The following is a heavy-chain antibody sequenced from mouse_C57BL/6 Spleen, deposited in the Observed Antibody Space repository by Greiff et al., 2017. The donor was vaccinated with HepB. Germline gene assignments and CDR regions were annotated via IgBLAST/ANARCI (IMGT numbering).Heavy chain of an antibody. CDR2: IDPSDSYT. Sequence: VQLQQSGAELVMPGASVKLSCKASGYTFTSYWMHWVKQRPGQGLEWIGEIDPSDSYTNYNQKCKGKSTLTVDKSSSTAYMQLSSLTSEDSAVYYCAREVSPYYFDYWGQGTTLTVSS. D-gene: IGHD6-2*01. J-gene: IGHJ2*01. CDR1: GYTFTSYW. V-gene: IGHV1-69*01. CDR3: AREVSPYYFDY.